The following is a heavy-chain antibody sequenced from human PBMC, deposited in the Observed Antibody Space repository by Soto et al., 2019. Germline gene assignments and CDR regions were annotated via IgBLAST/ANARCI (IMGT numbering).Heavy chain of an antibody. CDR2: INSDGSST. D-gene: IGHD3-22*01. V-gene: IGHV3-74*01. CDR1: GFTFRSFW. J-gene: IGHJ4*01. CDR3: ARDFYYDNSGHYGYYFDY. Sequence: PVGSLRLSCAASGFTFRSFWMHWVRQVPGKGPVWVSRINSDGSSTSYADAVKGRFTISRDNAKNTLYLQLNRLRAEDSAVYYCARDFYYDNSGHYGYYFDYWGHGTLVTVSS.